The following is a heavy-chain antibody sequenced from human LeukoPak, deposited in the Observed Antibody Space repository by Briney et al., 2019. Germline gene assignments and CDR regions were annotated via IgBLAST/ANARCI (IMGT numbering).Heavy chain of an antibody. J-gene: IGHJ4*02. D-gene: IGHD3-10*01. CDR3: ATKIGFYGSGSYYPPDY. V-gene: IGHV1-24*01. CDR1: GYTLTELS. Sequence: ASVKVSCKVSGYTLTELSMHWVRQAPGKGLEWMGGFEPEDGETIYAQKFQGRVTMTEDTSTDTAYMELSSLRSEDTAVYYCATKIGFYGSGSYYPPDYWGQGTLVTVSS. CDR2: FEPEDGET.